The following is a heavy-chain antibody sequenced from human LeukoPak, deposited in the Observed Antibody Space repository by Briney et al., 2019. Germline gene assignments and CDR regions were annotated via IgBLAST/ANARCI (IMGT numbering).Heavy chain of an antibody. CDR2: ISYDGSNK. V-gene: IGHV3-30*03. CDR3: ARVDPGTQAFDI. D-gene: IGHD1-26*01. CDR1: GFTFSSYG. Sequence: PGGSLRLSCAASGFTFSSYGMHWVRQAPGKGLEWVAVISYDGSNKYYADSVKGRFTISRDNSKNTLYLQMNSLRAEDTAVYYCARVDPGTQAFDIWGQGTMVTVSS. J-gene: IGHJ3*02.